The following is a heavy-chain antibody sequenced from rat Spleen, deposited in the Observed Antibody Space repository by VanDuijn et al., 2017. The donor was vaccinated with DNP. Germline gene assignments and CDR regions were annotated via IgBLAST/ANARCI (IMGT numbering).Heavy chain of an antibody. CDR2: IHTRSGGT. D-gene: IGHD1-1*01. Sequence: QVQLRQSGAELAEPGSSVKISCKSSGYTFTVNYIGWIKQTTGQGLEYIGYIHTRSGGTDYNEKFKGKATLTVDRSSSTAFMQLSSLTPDDSAVYYCARCPLYYYSGYYFDYWGQGVMVTVSS. J-gene: IGHJ2*01. CDR3: ARCPLYYYSGYYFDY. CDR1: GYTFTVNY. V-gene: IGHV1-43*01.